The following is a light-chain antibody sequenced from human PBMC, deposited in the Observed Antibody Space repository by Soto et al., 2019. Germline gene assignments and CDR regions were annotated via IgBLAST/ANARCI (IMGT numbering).Light chain of an antibody. Sequence: QSALTQPASVSGSLGQSITISCTGTNSDIGVYNYVSWYQQHPGKAPRLIIYEVFNRPSGISHRFSGSKSGNTASLTISGLLTEDEADYYCSSYTTSTTVPFGGGTKLIVL. CDR3: SSYTTSTTVP. J-gene: IGLJ2*01. CDR2: EVF. CDR1: NSDIGVYNY. V-gene: IGLV2-14*01.